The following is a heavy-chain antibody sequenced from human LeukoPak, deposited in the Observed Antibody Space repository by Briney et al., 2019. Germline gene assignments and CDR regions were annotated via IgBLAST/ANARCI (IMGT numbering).Heavy chain of an antibody. CDR3: AKDLYCSSTSCPPDAFDI. CDR1: GFTFSSYG. CDR2: IRYDGSNK. V-gene: IGHV3-30*02. Sequence: AGSLRLSCAASGFTFSSYGTHWVRQAPGKGLEWLAFIRYDGSNKYYADSVKGRFTISRDNSKNTLYLQMNSLRAEDTAVYYCAKDLYCSSTSCPPDAFDIWGQGTMVTVSS. J-gene: IGHJ3*02. D-gene: IGHD2-2*01.